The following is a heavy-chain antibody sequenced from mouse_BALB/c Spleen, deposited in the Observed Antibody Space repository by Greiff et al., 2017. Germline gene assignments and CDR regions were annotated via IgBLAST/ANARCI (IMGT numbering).Heavy chain of an antibody. CDR3: ARSPLRQRYFDY. Sequence: DVKLVESGGGLVQPGGSRKLSCAASGFTFSSFGMHWVRQAPEKGLEWVAYISSGSSTIYYADTVKGRFTISRDNPKNTLFLQMTILRSEDTAMYYCARSPLRQRYFDYWGQGTTLTVSS. V-gene: IGHV5-17*02. D-gene: IGHD2-12*01. CDR2: ISSGSSTI. J-gene: IGHJ2*01. CDR1: GFTFSSFG.